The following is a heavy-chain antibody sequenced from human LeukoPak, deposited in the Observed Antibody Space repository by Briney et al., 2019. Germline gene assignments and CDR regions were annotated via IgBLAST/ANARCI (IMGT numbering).Heavy chain of an antibody. CDR1: GFTLSDTW. Sequence: GGSLRLSCAASGFTLSDTWMRWVRQAPGKGLEWVGRIKTKTEGGTTDYAPSVKGRFTMSRDDSKNTLYLQMNSLKSDDTAVYYCTTEIYWGQGTLVTVSS. CDR2: IKTKTEGGTT. J-gene: IGHJ4*02. CDR3: TTEIY. V-gene: IGHV3-15*01.